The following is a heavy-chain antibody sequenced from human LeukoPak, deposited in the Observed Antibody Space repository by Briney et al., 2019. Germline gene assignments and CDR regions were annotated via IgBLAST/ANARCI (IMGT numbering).Heavy chain of an antibody. D-gene: IGHD7-27*01. Sequence: PSETLSLTCTVSGGSISSYYWSWIRQPAGKGLEWIGRIYTSGSTNYNPSLKSRVTMSVDTSKHQFSLKLSSVTAAETAVYYCARHFTPNWGFYWYFDLWGRGTLVTVSS. CDR1: GGSISSYY. CDR3: ARHFTPNWGFYWYFDL. J-gene: IGHJ2*01. V-gene: IGHV4-4*07. CDR2: IYTSGST.